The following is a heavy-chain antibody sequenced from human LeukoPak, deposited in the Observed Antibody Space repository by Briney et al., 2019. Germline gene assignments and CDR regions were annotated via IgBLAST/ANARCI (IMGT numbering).Heavy chain of an antibody. CDR1: GGSISSYY. D-gene: IGHD3-22*01. V-gene: IGHV4-59*08. Sequence: PSETLSLTCTVSGGSISSYYWSWIRQPPGKGLEWIGYIYYRGSTNYNPSLKSRVTISVDTSKNQFSLKLSSVTAADTAVYYCARQSYDSSGYYYDYWGQGTLVTVSS. CDR3: ARQSYDSSGYYYDY. J-gene: IGHJ4*02. CDR2: IYYRGST.